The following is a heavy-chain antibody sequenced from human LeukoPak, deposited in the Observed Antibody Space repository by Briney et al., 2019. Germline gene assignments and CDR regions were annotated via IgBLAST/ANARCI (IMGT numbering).Heavy chain of an antibody. CDR1: GGPMSSYY. CDR2: IYTSGST. CDR3: ARPSSSWYFDY. J-gene: IGHJ4*02. V-gene: IGHV4-4*09. D-gene: IGHD6-13*01. Sequence: LSETLSHPCSVSGGPMSSYYWLWIRQPPAKGLAWIEYIYTSGSTNYNPSLKSRVTISVATSKNQFSLKLSSVTAAVTAVYCCARPSSSWYFDYWGQGTLVTVSS.